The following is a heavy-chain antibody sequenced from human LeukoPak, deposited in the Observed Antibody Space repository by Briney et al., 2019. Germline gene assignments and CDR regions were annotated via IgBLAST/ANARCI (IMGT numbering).Heavy chain of an antibody. CDR2: IYYSGST. J-gene: IGHJ4*02. CDR3: ARCTGSLDFDC. V-gene: IGHV4-59*01. D-gene: IGHD3-10*02. CDR1: GDSISSYY. Sequence: SGTLSLTCTVSGDSISSYYWSWIRQSPGKGLEWIGHIYYSGSTNYNPSLKSRVTISVDTSKNQFSLKLDSVTAADTAVYFCARCTGSLDFDCWGQGTLVTVSS.